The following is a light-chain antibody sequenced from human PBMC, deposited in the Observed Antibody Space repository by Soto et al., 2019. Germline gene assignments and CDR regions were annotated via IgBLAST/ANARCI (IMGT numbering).Light chain of an antibody. Sequence: DIQMTQSPSTLSASVGDRVTITCRASQSISRSLAWYEQKAGKAPKLLIYDASNLERGVPSRFSGSGSGTEFTLTISSLQPDDFANYYCQQYNGFSRTFGQGTKVEIK. CDR1: QSISRS. CDR2: DAS. CDR3: QQYNGFSRT. V-gene: IGKV1-5*01. J-gene: IGKJ1*01.